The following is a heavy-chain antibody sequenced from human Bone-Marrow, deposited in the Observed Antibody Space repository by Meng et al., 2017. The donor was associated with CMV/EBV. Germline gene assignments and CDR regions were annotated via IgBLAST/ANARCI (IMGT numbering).Heavy chain of an antibody. J-gene: IGHJ6*02. V-gene: IGHV3-9*01. CDR3: AKDMGSGWAGYYYGMDV. CDR1: GFTFDDYA. Sequence: SLKISCAASGFTFDDYAMHWVRQAPGKGLEWVSGISWNSGSIGYADSVKGRFTISRDNAKNSLYLQMNSLRAEDTALYYCAKDMGSGWAGYYYGMDVWGQRTTITVSS. CDR2: ISWNSGSI. D-gene: IGHD6-19*01.